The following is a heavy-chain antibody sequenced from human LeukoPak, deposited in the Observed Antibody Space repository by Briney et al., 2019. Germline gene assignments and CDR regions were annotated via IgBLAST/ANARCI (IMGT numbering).Heavy chain of an antibody. CDR2: IYYSGST. Sequence: PSETLSLTCTVSGGSISSYYWSWIRQPPGKGLEWIGYIYYSGSTNYNPSLKSRVTISVDTSKNQFSLKLSSVTAADTAVYYCARIVGARPYNWFDPWGQGTLFTVSS. CDR1: GGSISSYY. D-gene: IGHD1-26*01. V-gene: IGHV4-59*01. J-gene: IGHJ5*02. CDR3: ARIVGARPYNWFDP.